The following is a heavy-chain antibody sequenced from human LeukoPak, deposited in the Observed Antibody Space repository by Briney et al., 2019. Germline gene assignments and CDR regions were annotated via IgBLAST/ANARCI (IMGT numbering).Heavy chain of an antibody. CDR2: IYYSGST. V-gene: IGHV4-34*01. CDR3: ARRGGYSGYGPFDY. CDR1: GGSVSGYY. D-gene: IGHD5-12*01. J-gene: IGHJ4*02. Sequence: SETLSLTCAVYGGSVSGYYWSWIRQPPGKGLEWIGSIYYSGSTYYNPSLKSRVTISVDTSKNQFSLKLSSVTAADTAVYYCARRGGYSGYGPFDYWGQGTLVTVSS.